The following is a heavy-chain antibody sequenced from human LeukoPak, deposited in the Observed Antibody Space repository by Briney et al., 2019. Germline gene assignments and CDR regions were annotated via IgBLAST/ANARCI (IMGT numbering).Heavy chain of an antibody. CDR1: GFTFSSYS. J-gene: IGHJ3*02. CDR2: ISSSSSYI. D-gene: IGHD1-7*01. Sequence: SGGSLRLSCAASGFTFSSYSRNWVRQAPGKGLEWVSSISSSSSYIYYADSVKGRFTISRDNAKNSLYLQMNSLRAEDTAVYYCARLTGTTIAFDIWGQGTMVTVSS. CDR3: ARLTGTTIAFDI. V-gene: IGHV3-21*01.